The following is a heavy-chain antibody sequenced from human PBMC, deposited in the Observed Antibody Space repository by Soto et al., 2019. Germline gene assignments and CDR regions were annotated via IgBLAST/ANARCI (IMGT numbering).Heavy chain of an antibody. CDR1: GDSISRGGYY. CDR2: IYHSGST. CDR3: VRDGAGAYVLGWFGP. Sequence: QVQLQESGPGLVKPSQTLSLSCTVSGDSISRGGYYWNWIRQHPRKGLEWIGSIYHSGSTNYNPSLKSRVTIAVDTSKNQLSLEFTNVTAADTAVYYCVRDGAGAYVLGWFGPWGQGILVPVSS. D-gene: IGHD2-21*01. V-gene: IGHV4-31*03. J-gene: IGHJ5*02.